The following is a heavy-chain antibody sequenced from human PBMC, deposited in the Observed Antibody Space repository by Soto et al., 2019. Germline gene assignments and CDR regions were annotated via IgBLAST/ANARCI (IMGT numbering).Heavy chain of an antibody. CDR3: ASHSGSYFRYFDY. CDR1: GGSITSGCYY. Sequence: SDTPSLTCTFSGGSITSGCYYWSWDRQPPGKGLEWIGYIYYSGGTSYNPCLKSRVTISVDTSKKQFSLKLSSVAAADTAVYYCASHSGSYFRYFDYWGQGTLVTVSS. J-gene: IGHJ4*02. V-gene: IGHV4-31*03. CDR2: IYYSGGT. D-gene: IGHD1-26*01.